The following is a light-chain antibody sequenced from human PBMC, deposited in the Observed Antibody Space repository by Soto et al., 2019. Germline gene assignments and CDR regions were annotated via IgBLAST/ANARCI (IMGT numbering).Light chain of an antibody. V-gene: IGKV3-20*01. Sequence: EIVLTQSPGALSLSPGGRATLSCRATQSISRTFLAWYQQKPGQAPKLLIYGTSNRATGVPDRFSGSGSGTDLILNISRLEPEDFAVYYCQQYGDSLYPFGQGTKVDI. CDR2: GTS. CDR3: QQYGDSLYP. CDR1: QSISRTF. J-gene: IGKJ2*01.